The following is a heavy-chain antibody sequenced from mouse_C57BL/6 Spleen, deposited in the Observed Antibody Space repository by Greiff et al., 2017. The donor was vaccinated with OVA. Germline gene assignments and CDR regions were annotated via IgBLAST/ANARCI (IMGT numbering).Heavy chain of an antibody. V-gene: IGHV1-9*01. Sequence: QVQLKESGAELMKPGASVKLSCKATGYTFTGYWIEWVKQRPGHGLEWIGEILPGSGSPNYNEKFKGKATFTADTSSNTAYMQLSSLTTEDSAIYYCARYYTTVVATRGFDYWGQGTTLTVSS. CDR3: ARYYTTVVATRGFDY. J-gene: IGHJ2*01. D-gene: IGHD1-1*01. CDR1: GYTFTGYW. CDR2: ILPGSGSP.